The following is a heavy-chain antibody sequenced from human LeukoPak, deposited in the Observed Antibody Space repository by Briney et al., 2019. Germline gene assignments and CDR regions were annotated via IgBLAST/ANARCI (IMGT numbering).Heavy chain of an antibody. V-gene: IGHV3-23*01. CDR2: ISGSGGST. CDR3: AKNHERGRYDSFDM. J-gene: IGHJ3*02. Sequence: PGGSLRLSCATSKFNFKTYGMTWVRQPPGKGLQWVADISGSGGSTYYADSVKGRFSISRDNSKNMLYLQLDSLRAEDTAVYYCAKNHERGRYDSFDMWTQGSWVTVSS. CDR1: KFNFKTYG. D-gene: IGHD3-16*02.